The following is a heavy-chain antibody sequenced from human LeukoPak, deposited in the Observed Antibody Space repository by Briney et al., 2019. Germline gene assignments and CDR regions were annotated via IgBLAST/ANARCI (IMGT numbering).Heavy chain of an antibody. CDR3: ARAGGYYDSSGYTNFDY. Sequence: SETLSLTCAVYGGSFSGYYWSWIRQPPGKGLEWIGSIYYSGSTYYNPSLKSRVTISVDTSKNQFSLKLSSVTAADTAVYYCARAGGYYDSSGYTNFDYWGQGTLVTVSS. D-gene: IGHD3-22*01. CDR1: GGSFSGYY. CDR2: IYYSGST. J-gene: IGHJ4*02. V-gene: IGHV4-34*01.